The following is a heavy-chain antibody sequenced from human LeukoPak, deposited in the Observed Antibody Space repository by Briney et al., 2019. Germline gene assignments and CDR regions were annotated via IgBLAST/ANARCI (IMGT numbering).Heavy chain of an antibody. V-gene: IGHV1-2*02. CDR2: INPNSGGT. D-gene: IGHD3-10*01. CDR3: ARDFGVSGYYYYYYYMDV. J-gene: IGHJ6*03. CDR1: GYTFTGYY. Sequence: ASVKVSCKASGYTFTGYYMHWVRQAPGQGLEWMGWINPNSGGTNYAQKFQGRVTMTRDTSISTAYMELSRLRSDDTAVYYCARDFGVSGYYYYYYYMDVWGKGTTVTVSS.